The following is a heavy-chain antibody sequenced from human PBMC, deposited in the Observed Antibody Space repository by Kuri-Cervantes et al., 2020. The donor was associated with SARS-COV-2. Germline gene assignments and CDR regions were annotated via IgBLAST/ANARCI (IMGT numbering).Heavy chain of an antibody. Sequence: ASVKVSCKASGYTFTSYGISWVRQAPGQGLEWMGWINPNSGGTNYAQRFQGRVTMTRDTSISTAYMELSRLRSDDTAVYYCARGGPITIFGVVTKRFDYWGQGTLVTVSS. J-gene: IGHJ4*02. D-gene: IGHD3-3*01. V-gene: IGHV1-2*02. CDR1: GYTFTSYG. CDR2: INPNSGGT. CDR3: ARGGPITIFGVVTKRFDY.